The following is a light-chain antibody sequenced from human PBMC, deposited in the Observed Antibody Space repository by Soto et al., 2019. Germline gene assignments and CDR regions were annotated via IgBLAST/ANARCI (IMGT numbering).Light chain of an antibody. Sequence: QSVLTQPPSASGTPGQRVTISCSGSSSNIGSNTVNWFQQLPGTAPKLLIYSDNYRPSGVPDRFSGSKSGTSASLAISGLQSVDEADYYCATWDDSLNGRVFGGGTKVTVL. J-gene: IGLJ3*02. V-gene: IGLV1-44*01. CDR1: SSNIGSNT. CDR3: ATWDDSLNGRV. CDR2: SDN.